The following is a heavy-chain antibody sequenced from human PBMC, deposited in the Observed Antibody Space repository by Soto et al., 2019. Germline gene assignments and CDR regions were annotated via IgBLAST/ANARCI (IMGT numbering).Heavy chain of an antibody. CDR3: ARDRRGLISNWFVP. D-gene: IGHD2-21*01. Sequence: KFQGRVTITRDTSASTAYMELSSLRSEDTAVYYCARDRRGLISNWFVPWGQGTLVTVSS. V-gene: IGHV1-3*01. J-gene: IGHJ5*02.